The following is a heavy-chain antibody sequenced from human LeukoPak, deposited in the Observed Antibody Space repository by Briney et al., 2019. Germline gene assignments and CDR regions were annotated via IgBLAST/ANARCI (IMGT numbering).Heavy chain of an antibody. CDR3: AKEGDRGEALYYYYMDV. CDR1: GFMFSDYG. J-gene: IGHJ6*03. Sequence: GGSLRLSCAASGFMFSDYGMHWVRQAPGKGLEGVAAIWYDGSNIFYADSVKGRFTISRDNSKNALYLQMNSLRAGDTADYYCAKEGDRGEALYYYYMDVWGNGTTVTVSS. D-gene: IGHD3-10*01. V-gene: IGHV3-33*06. CDR2: IWYDGSNI.